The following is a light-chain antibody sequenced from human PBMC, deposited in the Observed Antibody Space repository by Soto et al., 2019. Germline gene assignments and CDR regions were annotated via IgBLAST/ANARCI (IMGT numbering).Light chain of an antibody. CDR3: QQYGNWSWT. CDR2: GAS. V-gene: IGKV3-20*01. Sequence: EIVLTQSPGTLSLSPGERATLSCRASQSVSSSYLAWYQQKPGQAPRLLIYGASSRATGIPDRFSGSGSGTDFTLTISRLEPEDFVVYYCQQYGNWSWTFGQGTKVDI. J-gene: IGKJ1*01. CDR1: QSVSSSY.